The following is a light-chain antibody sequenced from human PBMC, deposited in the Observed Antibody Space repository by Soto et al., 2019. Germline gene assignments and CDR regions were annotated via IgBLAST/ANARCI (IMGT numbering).Light chain of an antibody. V-gene: IGKV1-5*01. CDR2: AAS. CDR1: QNIRTW. J-gene: IGKJ3*01. Sequence: DIQMTQSPSALSASVGDRVTITCRASQNIRTWLSWYQQKPGKAPKLLIYAASSLQSGVPSRFSGSGSGTDFTLTISRLEPEDFAVYYCQQYGSSPPFTFGPGTKVDIK. CDR3: QQYGSSPPFT.